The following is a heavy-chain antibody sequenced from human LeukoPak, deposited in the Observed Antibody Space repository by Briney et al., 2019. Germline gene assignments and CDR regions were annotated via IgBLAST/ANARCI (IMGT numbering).Heavy chain of an antibody. J-gene: IGHJ3*01. Sequence: SETLSLTCTVSGASISSTGYQWGWIRQPPGKGLEWIGSIYYTGSTYYNPSLKSRVTISIDTSKKQFSLKLSSVTAADTAVYYCARGVRVWGQGTIVTVSS. CDR1: GASISSTGYQ. CDR2: IYYTGST. D-gene: IGHD1-1*01. V-gene: IGHV4-39*07. CDR3: ARGVRV.